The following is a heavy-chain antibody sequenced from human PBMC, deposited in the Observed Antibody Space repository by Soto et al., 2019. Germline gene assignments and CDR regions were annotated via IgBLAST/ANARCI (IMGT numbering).Heavy chain of an antibody. J-gene: IGHJ6*02. CDR1: GYSFTSYW. D-gene: IGHD3-10*01. Sequence: PGESLKISCKGSGYSFTSYWISWVRQMPGKGLEWMGRIDPSDSYTNYSPSFQGHVTISADKSISTAYLQWSSLKASDTAMYYCARHGTGLWFGELNYYYGMDVWGQGITVTVSS. CDR3: ARHGTGLWFGELNYYYGMDV. V-gene: IGHV5-10-1*01. CDR2: IDPSDSYT.